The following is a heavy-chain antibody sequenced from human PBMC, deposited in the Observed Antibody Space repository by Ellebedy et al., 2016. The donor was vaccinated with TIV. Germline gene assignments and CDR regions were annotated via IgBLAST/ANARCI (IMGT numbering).Heavy chain of an antibody. Sequence: PGGSLRLSCAASGFTFSDHYMDWVRQAPGKGLEWVGFIRSKAYGGTTEYAASVKGRFTISRDDSKNSLYLQMNSLKTEDTAVYYCAGAPGDGYRVDCWGQGTLVTVSS. V-gene: IGHV3-72*01. CDR1: GFTFSDHY. J-gene: IGHJ4*02. D-gene: IGHD5-24*01. CDR3: AGAPGDGYRVDC. CDR2: IRSKAYGGTT.